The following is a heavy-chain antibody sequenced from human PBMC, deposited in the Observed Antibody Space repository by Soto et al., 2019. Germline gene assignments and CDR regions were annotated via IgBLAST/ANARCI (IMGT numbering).Heavy chain of an antibody. CDR1: GGCISSYY. CDR3: AREGRRVRGVISYYYGMDV. J-gene: IGHJ6*02. Sequence: SETLSLTCTVSGGCISSYYWSWIRQPPGKGLEWIGYIYYSGSTNYNPSLKSRVTISVDTSKNQFSLKLSSVTAADTAVYYCAREGRRVRGVISYYYGMDVWGQGTTVTVSS. V-gene: IGHV4-59*01. D-gene: IGHD3-10*01. CDR2: IYYSGST.